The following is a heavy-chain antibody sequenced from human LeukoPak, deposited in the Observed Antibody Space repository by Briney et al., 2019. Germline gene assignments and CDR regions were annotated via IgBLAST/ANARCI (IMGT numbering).Heavy chain of an antibody. CDR2: INTNTGNP. J-gene: IGHJ5*02. CDR3: ATDGYSSGWPNWFDP. CDR1: GYTFTRYA. Sequence: ASVKVSCKASGYTFTRYAMNWVRQAPGQGLEWMGWINTNTGNPTYAQGFTGRFVFSLDTSVSTAYLQISSLKAEDTAVYYCATDGYSSGWPNWFDPWGQEPWSPSPQ. D-gene: IGHD6-19*01. V-gene: IGHV7-4-1*02.